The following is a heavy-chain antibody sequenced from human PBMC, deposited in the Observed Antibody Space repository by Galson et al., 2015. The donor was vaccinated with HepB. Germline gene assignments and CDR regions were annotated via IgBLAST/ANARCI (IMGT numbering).Heavy chain of an antibody. J-gene: IGHJ6*02. V-gene: IGHV3-49*04. CDR3: TRDLYQLGFLTFNYYGMDV. CDR1: GFTFRDFS. CDR2: IRSKSFGAAV. D-gene: IGHD2-2*01. Sequence: SLRLSCAASGFTFRDFSMSWVRQAPGKGLEWVGFIRSKSFGAAVEYGASVKGRAIISRDDSKSVAYLELYSLKIEDTAVYYCTRDLYQLGFLTFNYYGMDVWGQGTTVTVSS.